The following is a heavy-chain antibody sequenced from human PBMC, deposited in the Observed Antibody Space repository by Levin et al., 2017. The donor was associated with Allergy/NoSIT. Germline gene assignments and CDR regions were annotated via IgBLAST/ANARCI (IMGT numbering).Heavy chain of an antibody. Sequence: PGGSLRLSCAASGILFSSYDMNWVRQAPGKGLEWVSSISAGGNYLYYADSVKGRFTISRDNAKNSLFLQMNSLRAEDTAVYYCASWAMYHYDRSAFDYFYYAMDVWGQGTTVTVSS. CDR1: GILFSSYD. CDR2: ISAGGNYL. J-gene: IGHJ6*02. V-gene: IGHV3-21*01. CDR3: ASWAMYHYDRSAFDYFYYAMDV. D-gene: IGHD3-22*01.